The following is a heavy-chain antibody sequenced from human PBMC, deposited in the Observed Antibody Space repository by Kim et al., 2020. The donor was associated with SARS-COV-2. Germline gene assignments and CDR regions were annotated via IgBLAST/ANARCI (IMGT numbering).Heavy chain of an antibody. D-gene: IGHD3-22*01. J-gene: IGHJ6*02. Sequence: GGSLRLSCTASGLNFDNSAMNWVRQTPGKGLELVAVISFDGRNKDYADPVKGRFTISRDNSRSTLYLEMNSLRVEDTALYYCARGNYYESMTLSDYYNGMDVWGQGTTVTVSS. CDR2: ISFDGRNK. CDR1: GLNFDNSA. CDR3: ARGNYYESMTLSDYYNGMDV. V-gene: IGHV3-30*03.